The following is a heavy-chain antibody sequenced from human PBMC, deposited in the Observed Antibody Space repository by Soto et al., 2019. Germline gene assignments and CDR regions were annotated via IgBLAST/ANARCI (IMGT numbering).Heavy chain of an antibody. Sequence: GGSLRLSCAASGFTFSSYSMNWFRQAPGKGLEWVSSISSSSSYIYYADSVKGRFTISRDNAKNSLYLQMNSLRAEDTAVYYCARDKAQEYDFWSGYPHYYYGMDVWGQGTTVTVSS. CDR3: ARDKAQEYDFWSGYPHYYYGMDV. CDR1: GFTFSSYS. J-gene: IGHJ6*02. D-gene: IGHD3-3*01. CDR2: ISSSSSYI. V-gene: IGHV3-21*01.